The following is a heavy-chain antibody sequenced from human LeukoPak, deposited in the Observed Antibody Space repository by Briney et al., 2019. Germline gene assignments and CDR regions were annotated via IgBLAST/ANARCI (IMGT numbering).Heavy chain of an antibody. CDR3: ASQTARDTRYYYGMDV. J-gene: IGHJ6*02. CDR1: GGTFSSYA. V-gene: IGHV1-69*04. CDR2: IIPILGIA. D-gene: IGHD5-18*01. Sequence: ASVKVSCKASGGTFSSYAISWVRQAPGQGLEWMGRIIPILGIANYAQKFQGRVAITADKSTSTAYMELSSLRSEDTAVYYCASQTARDTRYYYGMDVWGQGTTVTVSS.